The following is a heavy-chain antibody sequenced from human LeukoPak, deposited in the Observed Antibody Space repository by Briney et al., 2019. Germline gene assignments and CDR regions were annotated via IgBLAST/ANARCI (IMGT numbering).Heavy chain of an antibody. Sequence: GASVKVSCKASGYTFTSYGISWVRQAPGQGLEWMGWISAYNGDTNYAQKLQGRVTMTTDTSTSTAYMELRSLRSDDTAVYYCARGSQGLVPEPMDYWGQGTLVTVSS. D-gene: IGHD2-2*01. V-gene: IGHV1-18*01. CDR3: ARGSQGLVPEPMDY. J-gene: IGHJ4*02. CDR2: ISAYNGDT. CDR1: GYTFTSYG.